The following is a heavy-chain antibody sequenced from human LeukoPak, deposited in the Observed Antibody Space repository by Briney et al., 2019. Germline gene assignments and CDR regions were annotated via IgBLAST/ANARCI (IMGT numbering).Heavy chain of an antibody. CDR1: GDSVSSNSAA. CDR2: TYYRSKWYN. CDR3: ARARTYGSGSYYNVNYYYYMDV. V-gene: IGHV6-1*01. J-gene: IGHJ6*03. D-gene: IGHD3-10*01. Sequence: SQTLSLTCAISGDSVSSNSAAWNWIRQSPLRGLEWLGRTYYRSKWYNDYAVSVKSRITINPDTSKNQFSLQLNSVTPEDTAVYYCARARTYGSGSYYNVNYYYYMDVWGKGTTVTVSS.